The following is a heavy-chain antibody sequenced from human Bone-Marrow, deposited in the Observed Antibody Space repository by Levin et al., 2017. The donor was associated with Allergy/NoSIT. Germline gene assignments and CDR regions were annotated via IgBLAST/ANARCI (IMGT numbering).Heavy chain of an antibody. CDR3: ARHTAAYETRGSFWMDS. V-gene: IGHV5-51*01. CDR1: GYIFTNYW. CDR2: IYPGDSDT. J-gene: IGHJ5*02. Sequence: GGSLRLSCKGSGYIFTNYWIGWVRQMPGKGLEWMGIIYPGDSDTTYSPSFRGQVTISVDKSISTAFLQWSSLKASDTAIYYCARHTAAYETRGSFWMDSWGQGTLVTVSS. D-gene: IGHD3-22*01.